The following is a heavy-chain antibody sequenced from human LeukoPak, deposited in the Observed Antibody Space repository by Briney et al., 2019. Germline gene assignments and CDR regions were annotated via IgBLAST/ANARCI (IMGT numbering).Heavy chain of an antibody. CDR2: INHSGST. J-gene: IGHJ5*02. CDR3: ARVHYDSSGYYYAWFDP. Sequence: PSETLSLTXAVYGGSFSGYYWSWIRQPPGKGLEWIGEINHSGSTNYNPSLKSRVTISVDTSKNQFSLKLSSVTAADTAVYYCARVHYDSSGYYYAWFDPWGPGTLVAVSS. D-gene: IGHD3-22*01. CDR1: GGSFSGYY. V-gene: IGHV4-34*01.